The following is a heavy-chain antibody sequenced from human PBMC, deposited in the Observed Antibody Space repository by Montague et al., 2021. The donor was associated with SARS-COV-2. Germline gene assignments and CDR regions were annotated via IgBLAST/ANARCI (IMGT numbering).Heavy chain of an antibody. V-gene: IGHV2-5*02. CDR2: IYWDDDK. Sequence: VKPTQTLTLTGTFSGFSLSTSGVGVGWIRQPPGKALEWLALIYWDDDKRYSPSLKSRLTITKDTSKNQVVLTMTNMDPVDTATYYCARTYSGSYPGDFDYWGQGTLVTVSS. CDR1: GFSLSTSGVG. D-gene: IGHD1-26*01. CDR3: ARTYSGSYPGDFDY. J-gene: IGHJ4*02.